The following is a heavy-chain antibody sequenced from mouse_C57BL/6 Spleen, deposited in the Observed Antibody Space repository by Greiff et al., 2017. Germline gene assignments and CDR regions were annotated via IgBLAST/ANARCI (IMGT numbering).Heavy chain of an antibody. CDR3: ARQRDDGYYYAMDD. J-gene: IGHJ4*01. Sequence: EVKLVESGGGLVQPGGSLKLSCAASGFTFSDYYMYWVRQTPEKRLEWVAYISNGGGSTYYPDTVKGRFTSSRDNAKNTLYLQMSRLKSEDTAMYYCARQRDDGYYYAMDDWGTGTSVTVSS. V-gene: IGHV5-12*01. CDR1: GFTFSDYY. CDR2: ISNGGGST. D-gene: IGHD2-14*01.